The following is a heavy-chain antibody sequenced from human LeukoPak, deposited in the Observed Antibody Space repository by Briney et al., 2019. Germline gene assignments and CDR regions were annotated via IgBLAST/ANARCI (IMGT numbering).Heavy chain of an antibody. J-gene: IGHJ4*02. V-gene: IGHV3-21*06. D-gene: IGHD1-14*01. Sequence: PGGSLRLSCTASGLTFSTSGFNWVRQAPGKGLEWVASIGPTGSDRYHADSIKGRFTISRDNANNFLYLQRNSLRAEDTAVYYCATETNGRHYDYWGQGTLLTVSS. CDR1: GLTFSTSG. CDR3: ATETNGRHYDY. CDR2: IGPTGSDR.